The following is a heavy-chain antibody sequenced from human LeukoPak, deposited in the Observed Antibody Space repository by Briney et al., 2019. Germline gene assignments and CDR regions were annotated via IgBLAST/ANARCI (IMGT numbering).Heavy chain of an antibody. V-gene: IGHV1-2*02. CDR1: GYTFTGYY. CDR2: INPNSGGT. D-gene: IGHD4-17*01. CDR3: ARDLESDEGDYGDVLPGY. J-gene: IGHJ4*02. Sequence: GASVKVSCKASGYTFTGYYMHWVRQAPGQGLEWMGWINPNSGGTNYAQKFQGRVTMTRDTSISTAYMELSRLRSDDTAVYYCARDLESDEGDYGDVLPGYWGQGTLVTVS.